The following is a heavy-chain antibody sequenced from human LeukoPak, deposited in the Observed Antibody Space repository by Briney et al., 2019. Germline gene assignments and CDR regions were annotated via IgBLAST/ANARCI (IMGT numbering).Heavy chain of an antibody. CDR2: INPNSGGT. CDR1: GYTFTGYY. CDR3: ARGRDYYGSGSLSFWFDP. D-gene: IGHD3-10*01. Sequence: VASVKVSCKASGYTFTGYYMHWARQAPGQGLEWMGWINPNSGGTNYAQKFQGRVTMTRDTSISTAYMELSRLRSDDTAVYYCARGRDYYGSGSLSFWFDPWGQGTLVTVSS. V-gene: IGHV1-2*02. J-gene: IGHJ5*02.